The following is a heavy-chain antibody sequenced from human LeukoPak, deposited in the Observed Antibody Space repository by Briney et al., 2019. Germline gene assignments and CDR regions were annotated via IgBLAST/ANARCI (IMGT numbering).Heavy chain of an antibody. CDR2: ISVSGGTI. V-gene: IGHV3-23*01. J-gene: IGHJ4*02. Sequence: GGSLRLSCAASGFTFTNYAMSWVRQAQGKGLEWVSIISVSGGTIYYADSVKGRLTISRDNSKNTLYLQMNSLRAEDTAVYYCAKKLSGPSNQYFDCWGQGTLVTVSS. CDR1: GFTFTNYA. D-gene: IGHD1-14*01. CDR3: AKKLSGPSNQYFDC.